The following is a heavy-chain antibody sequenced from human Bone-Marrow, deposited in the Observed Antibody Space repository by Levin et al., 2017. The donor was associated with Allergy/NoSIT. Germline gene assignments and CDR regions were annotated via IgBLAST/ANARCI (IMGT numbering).Heavy chain of an antibody. J-gene: IGHJ4*02. Sequence: GESLKISCAASGFAFASYAMTWVRQAPGKGLEWVSAISGSDKAYYADSVRGRFTISRDNSKNTLFLQMNSLRVEDTAVYYCTKGKDAGDFDYWGQGTLVTVSS. CDR2: ISGSDKA. CDR1: GFAFASYA. V-gene: IGHV3-23*01. D-gene: IGHD4-17*01. CDR3: TKGKDAGDFDY.